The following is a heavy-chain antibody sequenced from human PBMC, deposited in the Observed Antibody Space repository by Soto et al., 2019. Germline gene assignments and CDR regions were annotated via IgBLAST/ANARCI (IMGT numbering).Heavy chain of an antibody. J-gene: IGHJ4*02. CDR3: ARLRYYGSGKPVDH. CDR1: GGSFSDYY. V-gene: IGHV4-34*01. Sequence: QVQLQQWGAGLLKPSETLSLTCGVYGGSFSDYYWSWIRQPPGKGLEWIGEINHSGATTYNQSLKSRVTISVDTSKNQFSLKVRSVTAADTAVYYCARLRYYGSGKPVDHWGQGTLVTVSS. CDR2: INHSGAT. D-gene: IGHD3-10*01.